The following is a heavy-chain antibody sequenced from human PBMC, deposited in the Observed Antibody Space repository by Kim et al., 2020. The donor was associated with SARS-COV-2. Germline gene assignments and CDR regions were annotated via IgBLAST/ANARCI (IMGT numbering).Heavy chain of an antibody. Sequence: NHNPSLKSRVTISVDKSKSQFSLRLSSVTAADTAMYYCARRYYGSGSFGDWGQGTMVTVSS. CDR3: ARRYYGSGSFGD. D-gene: IGHD3-10*01. J-gene: IGHJ3*01. V-gene: IGHV4-4*02.